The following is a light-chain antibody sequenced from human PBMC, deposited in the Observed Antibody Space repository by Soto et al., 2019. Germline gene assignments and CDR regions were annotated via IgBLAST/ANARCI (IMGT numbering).Light chain of an antibody. CDR1: SSDVGSYNL. J-gene: IGLJ3*02. Sequence: QSALTQPASVSGSPGQSITISCTGTSSDVGSYNLVSWYQQHPGKAPKLMIYEGSKRPSGVSNRFSVSKSGNTASLTISGLQAEDEADYYCSSYTPTTWVFGGGTKLTVL. CDR3: SSYTPTTWV. CDR2: EGS. V-gene: IGLV2-14*02.